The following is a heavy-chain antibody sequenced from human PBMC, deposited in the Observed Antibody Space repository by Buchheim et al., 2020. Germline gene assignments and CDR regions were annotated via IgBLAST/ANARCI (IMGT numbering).Heavy chain of an antibody. CDR3: AREPATPKQWLGGNEYYYGMDV. CDR1: GFTFSDYY. D-gene: IGHD6-19*01. J-gene: IGHJ6*02. Sequence: QVHLVESGGGLVKPGGSLRLSCAASGFTFSDYYMSWIRQAPGKGLEWVSYISSSGSTIYYADSVKGRFTISRDNAKNSLYLQMNSLRAEDTAVYYCAREPATPKQWLGGNEYYYGMDVWGQGTT. CDR2: ISSSGSTI. V-gene: IGHV3-11*01.